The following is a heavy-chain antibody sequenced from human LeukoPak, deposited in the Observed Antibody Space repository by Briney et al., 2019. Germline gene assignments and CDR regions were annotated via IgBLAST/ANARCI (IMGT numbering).Heavy chain of an antibody. V-gene: IGHV1-2*02. J-gene: IGHJ4*02. CDR3: AVEWFGELNPFDY. CDR2: INPNSGGT. D-gene: IGHD3-10*01. CDR1: GYTFTGYY. Sequence: ASVKVSCKASGYTFTGYYMHWARQAPGQGLEWMGWINPNSGGTNYAQKFQGRVTMTRDTSISTAYMELSSLRSEDTAVYYCAVEWFGELNPFDYWGQGTLVTVSS.